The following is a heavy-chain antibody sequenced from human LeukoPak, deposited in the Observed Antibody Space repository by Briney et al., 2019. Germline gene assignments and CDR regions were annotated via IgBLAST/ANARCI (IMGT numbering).Heavy chain of an antibody. D-gene: IGHD2/OR15-2a*01. CDR2: IKSSDTST. J-gene: IGHJ3*02. Sequence: GGSLRLSCAASGFSFSDSYMSWIRQAPGQGLEWLSYIKSSDTSTFYADSVRGRFTVSRDNAKNSLYLQMNSLRAEDTAVYYCARRGNMSSHAFDIWGQGTVVTVSS. CDR1: GFSFSDSY. V-gene: IGHV3-11*01. CDR3: ARRGNMSSHAFDI.